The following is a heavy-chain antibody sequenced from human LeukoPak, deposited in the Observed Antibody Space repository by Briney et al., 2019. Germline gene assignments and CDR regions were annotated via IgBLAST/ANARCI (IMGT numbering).Heavy chain of an antibody. V-gene: IGHV3-7*01. D-gene: IGHD3-3*01. CDR3: ARGGAIFGVHFDY. Sequence: PGGSLRLSCAASGFTFSSYWMSRVRQAPGKGLEWVANIKQDGSEKYYVDSVKGRFTISRDNAKNSLCLQMNSLRAEDTAVYYCARGGAIFGVHFDYWGQGALVTVSS. CDR1: GFTFSSYW. J-gene: IGHJ4*02. CDR2: IKQDGSEK.